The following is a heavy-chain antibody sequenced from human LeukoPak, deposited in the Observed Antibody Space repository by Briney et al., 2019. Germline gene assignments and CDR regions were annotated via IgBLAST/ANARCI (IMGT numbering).Heavy chain of an antibody. Sequence: ASVKVSCKASGYTFTGYYMHWVRQAPGQGLEWMGWINPNSGGTNYAQKFQGRVTMTRDTSISTAYMELSRLRSDDTAVYYCAGVRGYYDSSGYYPLDYWGQGTLVTVSS. CDR1: GYTFTGYY. CDR3: AGVRGYYDSSGYYPLDY. J-gene: IGHJ4*02. CDR2: INPNSGGT. V-gene: IGHV1-2*02. D-gene: IGHD3-22*01.